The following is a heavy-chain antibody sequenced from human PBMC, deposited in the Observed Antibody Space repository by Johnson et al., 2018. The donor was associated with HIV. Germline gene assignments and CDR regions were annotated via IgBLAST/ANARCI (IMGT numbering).Heavy chain of an antibody. CDR2: IKQDGSQK. Sequence: VQLVESGGGLVQPGGSLRLSCAASGFTFSSYGMSWVRQAPGKGLEWVANIKQDGSQKYYVDSVKGRFTISRDNAKNSVYLQMNSLRAADTAEYYCARELGGSSLPFGAFDIWGQGTMVTVSS. CDR3: ARELGGSSLPFGAFDI. D-gene: IGHD6-13*01. J-gene: IGHJ3*02. CDR1: GFTFSSYG. V-gene: IGHV3-7*05.